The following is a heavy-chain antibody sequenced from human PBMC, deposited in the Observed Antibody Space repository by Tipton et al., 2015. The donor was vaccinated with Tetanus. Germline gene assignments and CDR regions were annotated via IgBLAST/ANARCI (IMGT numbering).Heavy chain of an antibody. D-gene: IGHD6-6*01. CDR3: LGLDYTSSSPLH. CDR2: IREKTQNYAT. J-gene: IGHJ4*02. V-gene: IGHV3-73*01. Sequence: GSLRLSCAASGFSFSGSSVHWVRQASGKGLEWVGRIREKTQNYATAYAASVKGRFTVSRDDSQTTAYLQMNSLKTEDTAVYYCLGLDYTSSSPLHWGQGTLVTVSP. CDR1: GFSFSGSS.